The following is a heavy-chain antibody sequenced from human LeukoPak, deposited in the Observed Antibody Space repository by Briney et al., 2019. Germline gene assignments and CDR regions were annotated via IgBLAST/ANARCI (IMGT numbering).Heavy chain of an antibody. CDR3: AAYDSSGYSGKYFQH. CDR2: ISYDGSNK. CDR1: GFTFSSYG. J-gene: IGHJ1*01. Sequence: GGSLRLSCAASGFTFSSYGMHWVRQAPGKGLEWVAVISYDGSNKYYADSVKGRFTISRDNSKNTLYLQMNSLRAEDTAVYYCAAYDSSGYSGKYFQHWGQGTLVTVSS. D-gene: IGHD3-22*01. V-gene: IGHV3-30*03.